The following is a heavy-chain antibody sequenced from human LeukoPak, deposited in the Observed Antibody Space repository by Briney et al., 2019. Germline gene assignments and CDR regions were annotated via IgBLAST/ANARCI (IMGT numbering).Heavy chain of an antibody. V-gene: IGHV3-23*01. J-gene: IGHJ4*02. CDR2: ISGSGGST. CDR1: GFTFSSYA. D-gene: IGHD3-22*01. CDR3: AKTVTMIVVAKYYFDY. Sequence: PGGSLRLSCAASGFTFSSYAMSWVRQAPGKGLEWVSAISGSGGSTYHADSVKGRFTISRDNSKNTLYLQMNSLRAEDTAVYYCAKTVTMIVVAKYYFDYWGQGTLVTVSS.